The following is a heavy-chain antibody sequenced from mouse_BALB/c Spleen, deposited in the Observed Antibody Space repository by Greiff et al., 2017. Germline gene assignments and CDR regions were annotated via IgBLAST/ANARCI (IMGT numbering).Heavy chain of an antibody. Sequence: DVKLQESGTVLARPGASVKMSCKASGYTFTSYWMHWVKQRPGQGLEWIGAIYPGNSDTSYNQKFKGTAKLTAVTSTSTAYMELSSLTNEDSAVYDCTRGGVYGSSYWFDYWGQGTLVTVSA. D-gene: IGHD1-1*01. J-gene: IGHJ3*01. CDR3: TRGGVYGSSYWFDY. V-gene: IGHV1-5*01. CDR2: IYPGNSDT. CDR1: GYTFTSYW.